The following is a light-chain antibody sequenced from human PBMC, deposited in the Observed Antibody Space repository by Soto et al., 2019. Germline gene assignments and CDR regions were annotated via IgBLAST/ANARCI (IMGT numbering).Light chain of an antibody. CDR2: GAS. CDR1: QSVSRSY. J-gene: IGKJ2*01. Sequence: EIVLTQSPGTLSLSPGERATLSCRASQSVSRSYLAWYQQKPGQAPRLLIYGASSRATGIPERFSGSGSGTDFTLAISRLEPEDFAVYYCQQYGSSGYTFGQGTKLEIK. CDR3: QQYGSSGYT. V-gene: IGKV3-20*01.